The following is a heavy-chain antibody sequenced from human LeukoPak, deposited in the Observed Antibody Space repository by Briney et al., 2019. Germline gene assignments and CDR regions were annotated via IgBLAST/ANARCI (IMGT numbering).Heavy chain of an antibody. D-gene: IGHD6-6*01. Sequence: GGSLRLSCAASGFTFSSYSMNWVRQAPGKGLEWVSSISSSSSYIYYADSVKGRFTISRDNAKNSLYLQMNSLRAEDTAVYYCARDESIAARHSLVGEGSPAGFDYWGQGTLVTVSS. CDR3: ARDESIAARHSLVGEGSPAGFDY. V-gene: IGHV3-21*01. CDR1: GFTFSSYS. CDR2: ISSSSSYI. J-gene: IGHJ4*02.